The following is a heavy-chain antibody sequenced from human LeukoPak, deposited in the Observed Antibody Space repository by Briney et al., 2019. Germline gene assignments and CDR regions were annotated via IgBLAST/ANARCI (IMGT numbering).Heavy chain of an antibody. D-gene: IGHD6-13*01. CDR1: GYTFTGYY. Sequence: ASVKVSCKASGYTFTGYYMHWVRQAPGQGLEWMGWINPNSGGTNYAQKFQGRVTMTRDTSISTAYMKLNRLRSDDTAVYYCARLAAVGPYTYYYYYMDVWGKGTTVTVSS. CDR2: INPNSGGT. CDR3: ARLAAVGPYTYYYYYMDV. V-gene: IGHV1-2*02. J-gene: IGHJ6*03.